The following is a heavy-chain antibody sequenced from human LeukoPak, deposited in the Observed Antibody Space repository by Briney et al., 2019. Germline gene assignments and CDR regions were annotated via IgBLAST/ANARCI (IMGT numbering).Heavy chain of an antibody. CDR2: IGGGATT. V-gene: IGHV3-23*01. Sequence: GGSLRLSCGLSGFSWSNLVRSGVRQAPGKGLEWVSAIGGGATTYYADYVKGRFTISRDNSKNTLYMQMNSLRAEDTAINYCATAERLKAVAGWTDYWGQGTLVTVS. CDR3: ATAERLKAVAGWTDY. D-gene: IGHD6-19*01. CDR1: GFSWSNLV. J-gene: IGHJ4*02.